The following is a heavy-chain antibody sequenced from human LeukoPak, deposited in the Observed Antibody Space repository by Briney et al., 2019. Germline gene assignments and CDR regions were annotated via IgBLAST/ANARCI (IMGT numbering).Heavy chain of an antibody. CDR2: IYTSGST. CDR1: GGSISSGSYY. J-gene: IGHJ5*02. Sequence: SETLSLTCTVSGGSISSGSYYWSWIRQPAGKGLEWIGRIYTSGSTNYNPSLKSRVTISVDTSKTQFSLKLSSVTAADTAVYYCARAHYRYCSSTSCYDNWFDPWGQGTLVTVSS. D-gene: IGHD2-2*01. CDR3: ARAHYRYCSSTSCYDNWFDP. V-gene: IGHV4-61*02.